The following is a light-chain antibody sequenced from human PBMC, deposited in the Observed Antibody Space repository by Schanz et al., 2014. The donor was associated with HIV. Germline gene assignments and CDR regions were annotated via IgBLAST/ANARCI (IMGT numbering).Light chain of an antibody. V-gene: IGKV3D-15*01. CDR2: GAS. Sequence: EIVLTQSPGTLSLSPGERATLSCRASQSVSSDLAWYRLKPGPAPRLLIYGASNRATGIPDRFSGSGSGTEFTLTISSLQSEDFAVYYCQQYSNWPPLTFGGGTKVEIK. J-gene: IGKJ4*01. CDR1: QSVSSD. CDR3: QQYSNWPPLT.